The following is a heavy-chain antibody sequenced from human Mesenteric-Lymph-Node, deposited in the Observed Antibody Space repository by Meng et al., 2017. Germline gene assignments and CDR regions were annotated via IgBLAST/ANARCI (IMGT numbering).Heavy chain of an antibody. J-gene: IGHJ4*02. Sequence: LHLQTPGPGLWKPSETLSSTFLFSGGSHSSLIYYWAWLRQPPGGGVEWIGSVVYSGTTYYTSSLKSRVSISVDTSKNQFSLKLSSVTAADTAVYYCASSMVRGVTAGWGQGTLVTVSS. CDR1: GGSHSSLIYY. CDR2: VVYSGTT. CDR3: ASSMVRGVTAG. D-gene: IGHD3-10*01. V-gene: IGHV4-39*01.